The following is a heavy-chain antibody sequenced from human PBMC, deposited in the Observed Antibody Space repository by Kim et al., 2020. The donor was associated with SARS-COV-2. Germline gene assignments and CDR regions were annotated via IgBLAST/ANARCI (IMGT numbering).Heavy chain of an antibody. J-gene: IGHJ4*02. D-gene: IGHD3-22*01. Sequence: GGSLRLSCIASGFTFSNYEINWVRQAPGKGLEWVSSISDSGTSIYYADSVKGRFTISRDNAKNSAYLEMSSLRAEERAIYYCARVARLSGYYEYWGQGTLVTVSS. CDR1: GFTFSNYE. CDR3: ARVARLSGYYEY. V-gene: IGHV3-48*03. CDR2: ISDSGTSI.